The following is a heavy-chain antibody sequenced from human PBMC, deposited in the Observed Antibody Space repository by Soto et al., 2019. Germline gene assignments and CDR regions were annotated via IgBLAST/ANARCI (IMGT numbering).Heavy chain of an antibody. V-gene: IGHV4-39*01. D-gene: IGHD2-2*01. Sequence: SETLSLTCTVSGGSISSSSYYWGWIRQPPGKGLEWIGSIYYSGSTYYNPSLKSRVTISVDTSKNQFSLKLSSVTAADTAVYYCARLVPEINRYYYYMDVWGKGTTVTVSS. CDR3: ARLVPEINRYYYYMDV. J-gene: IGHJ6*03. CDR2: IYYSGST. CDR1: GGSISSSSYY.